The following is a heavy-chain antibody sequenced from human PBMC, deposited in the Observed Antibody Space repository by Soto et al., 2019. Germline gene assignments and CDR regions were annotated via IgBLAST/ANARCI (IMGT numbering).Heavy chain of an antibody. D-gene: IGHD3-22*01. Sequence: QVQLQESGPGLVKPSGTLSLTCAVSGGSISSSNWWSWVRQPPGKGLEWIGEIYHSGSTNYNPSLISRGTISVDKSKKQFSLKLSSVSAVDTAVYYWSRVKVRRRAYYYDSSGYIGCAFVIWGQGTMVTGSS. CDR1: GGSISSSNW. CDR2: IYHSGST. J-gene: IGHJ3*02. V-gene: IGHV4-4*02. CDR3: SRVKVRRRAYYYDSSGYIGCAFVI.